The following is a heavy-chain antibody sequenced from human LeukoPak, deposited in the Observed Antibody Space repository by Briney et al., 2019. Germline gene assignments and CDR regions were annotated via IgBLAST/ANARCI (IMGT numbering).Heavy chain of an antibody. J-gene: IGHJ6*03. CDR3: AREGLLWLPTGDYYYYMDV. D-gene: IGHD5-12*01. Sequence: GGSLRLSCAASGFTFSSYAMSWVRQAPGKGLEWVSTISNNDGTTYYADSVKGRFTISRDNSKNTLYLQMNSLRAEDTAVYYCAREGLLWLPTGDYYYYMDVWGKGTTVTVSS. CDR1: GFTFSSYA. CDR2: ISNNDGTT. V-gene: IGHV3-23*01.